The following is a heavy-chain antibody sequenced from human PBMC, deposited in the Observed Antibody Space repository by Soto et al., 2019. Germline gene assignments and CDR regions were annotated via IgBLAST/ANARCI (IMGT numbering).Heavy chain of an antibody. D-gene: IGHD6-6*01. CDR3: ASLKYSRTIELFY. Sequence: GASVKVSCKASGGTFSSYAISWVRQSPGQGLEWMGGIIPIFGTANYAQKFQGRVTITADKSTSTAYMELSSLRSEDTAVYYCASLKYSRTIELFYWGQGTLVTVSS. CDR1: GGTFSSYA. J-gene: IGHJ4*02. V-gene: IGHV1-69*06. CDR2: IIPIFGTA.